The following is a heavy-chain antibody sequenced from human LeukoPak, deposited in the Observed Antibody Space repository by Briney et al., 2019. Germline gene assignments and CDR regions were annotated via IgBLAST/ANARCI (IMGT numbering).Heavy chain of an antibody. CDR3: ARGLRRIAAAGTDY. D-gene: IGHD6-13*01. V-gene: IGHV4-34*01. CDR1: GGSFSGYY. CDR2: INHSGST. J-gene: IGHJ4*02. Sequence: SETLSLTCAVYGGSFSGYYWSWIRQPPGKGLEWIGEINHSGSTNYNPSLKSRVTISVDTSKNQFSLKLRSVTAADTAVYYCARGLRRIAAAGTDYWGQGTLVTVSS.